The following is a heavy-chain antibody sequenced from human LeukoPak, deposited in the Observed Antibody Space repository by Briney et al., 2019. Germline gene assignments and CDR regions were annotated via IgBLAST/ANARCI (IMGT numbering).Heavy chain of an antibody. CDR2: FDPEDGET. Sequence: ASVKVSCKVSGYTLTELSMHWVRQAPGKGLEWMGGFDPEDGETIYAQKVQGRVTMTEDTSTDTAYMELSSLRSEDTAVYYCATDWAYGDYHSSIWGQGTLVTVSS. CDR1: GYTLTELS. V-gene: IGHV1-24*01. CDR3: ATDWAYGDYHSSI. D-gene: IGHD4-17*01. J-gene: IGHJ4*02.